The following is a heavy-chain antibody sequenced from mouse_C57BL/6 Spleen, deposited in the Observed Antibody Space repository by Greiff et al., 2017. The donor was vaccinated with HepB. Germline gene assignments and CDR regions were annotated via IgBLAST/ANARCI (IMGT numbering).Heavy chain of an antibody. Sequence: QVQLQQSGAELVKPGASVKISCKASGYAFSSYWMNWVKQRPGKGLEWIGQIYPGDGDTNYNGKFKGKATLTADKSSSTAYMQLSSLTSEDSAVYFCASDYYGSREWYFDVWGTGTTVTVSS. CDR2: IYPGDGDT. J-gene: IGHJ1*03. CDR1: GYAFSSYW. CDR3: ASDYYGSREWYFDV. V-gene: IGHV1-80*01. D-gene: IGHD1-1*01.